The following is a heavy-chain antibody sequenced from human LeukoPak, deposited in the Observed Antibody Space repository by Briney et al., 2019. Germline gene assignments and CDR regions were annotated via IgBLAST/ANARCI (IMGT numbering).Heavy chain of an antibody. Sequence: GGSLRLSCAASGFTFSSYGMHWVRQAPGKGLERVAFIRYDGSNKYYADSVKGRFTISRDNSKNTLYLQMNSLRAEDTAVYYCAKALRGGIAAAGFDYWGQGTLVTVSS. CDR2: IRYDGSNK. CDR3: AKALRGGIAAAGFDY. CDR1: GFTFSSYG. V-gene: IGHV3-30*02. D-gene: IGHD6-13*01. J-gene: IGHJ4*02.